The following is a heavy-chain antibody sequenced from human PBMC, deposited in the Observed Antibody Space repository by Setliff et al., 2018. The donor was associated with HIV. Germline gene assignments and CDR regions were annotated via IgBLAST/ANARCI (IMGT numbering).Heavy chain of an antibody. D-gene: IGHD3-22*01. CDR2: IYSTGNT. V-gene: IGHV4-61*09. J-gene: IGHJ4*02. Sequence: PSETLSLTCTVSGGSISSGTYYWSWIRQPAGKGLEWIGHIYSTGNTNYNSSLKSRVTMSIETSKNQFSLKLTSVTAADPAVYYCAGDDDKLFDYWGQGALVTVSS. CDR1: GGSISSGTYY. CDR3: AGDDDKLFDY.